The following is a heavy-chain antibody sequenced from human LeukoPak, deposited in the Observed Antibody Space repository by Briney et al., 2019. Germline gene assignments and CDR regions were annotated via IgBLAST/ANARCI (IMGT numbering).Heavy chain of an antibody. CDR1: GFTFSHYS. CDR2: ISSDGNNK. V-gene: IGHV3-30*03. D-gene: IGHD6-13*01. J-gene: IGHJ4*02. CDR3: TRGVGSSSWYFDH. Sequence: PGRSLRLSCAASGFTFSHYSIHWVRQAPGKGLEWVAVISSDGNNKYYADSLKGRFTISRGSSKNTLYPQMNSLRAEDTAIYYCTRGVGSSSWYFDHWGQGTLVTVSS.